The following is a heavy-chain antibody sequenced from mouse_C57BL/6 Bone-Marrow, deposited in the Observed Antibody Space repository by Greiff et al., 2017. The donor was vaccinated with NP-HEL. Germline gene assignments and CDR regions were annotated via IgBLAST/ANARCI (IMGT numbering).Heavy chain of an antibody. Sequence: EVQLVESGGDLVKPGGSLKLSCAASGFTFSSYGMSWVRQTPDKRLEWVATISSGGSYPYYPDRVKGRFTISRDNAKNTLYMQMSSLKSEDTSSYYCARHYYRNYFDYWGQGTTLTVSS. V-gene: IGHV5-6*01. CDR3: ARHYYRNYFDY. J-gene: IGHJ2*01. D-gene: IGHD2-14*01. CDR2: ISSGGSYP. CDR1: GFTFSSYG.